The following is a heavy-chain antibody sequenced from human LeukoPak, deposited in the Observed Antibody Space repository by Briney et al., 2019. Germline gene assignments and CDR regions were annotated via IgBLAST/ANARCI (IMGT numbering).Heavy chain of an antibody. D-gene: IGHD3-22*01. V-gene: IGHV1-69*13. J-gene: IGHJ4*02. CDR2: IIPIFGTA. CDR1: GGTFSSYA. Sequence: SVKVSCKASGGTFSSYAISWVRQAPGQGLEWMGGIIPIFGTANYAQKFQGRVTITADESTSTAYMELRSLRSDDTAVYYCARDLPHTIVVAYSGIDYWGQGTLVTVSS. CDR3: ARDLPHTIVVAYSGIDY.